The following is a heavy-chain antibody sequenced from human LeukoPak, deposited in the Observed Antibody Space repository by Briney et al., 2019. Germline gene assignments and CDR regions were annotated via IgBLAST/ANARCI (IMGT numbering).Heavy chain of an antibody. J-gene: IGHJ2*01. V-gene: IGHV5-51*01. D-gene: IGHD3-22*01. Sequence: GESLKISCKGSGYRFNTYWIAWVRQMPGKGLEWMGIIYPGDSDPRYRPSFQGQVNISADKSISTAYLQWNSLKASDTAMYYCARVHASSGYYWYFDLWGRGTLVTVSS. CDR2: IYPGDSDP. CDR3: ARVHASSGYYWYFDL. CDR1: GYRFNTYW.